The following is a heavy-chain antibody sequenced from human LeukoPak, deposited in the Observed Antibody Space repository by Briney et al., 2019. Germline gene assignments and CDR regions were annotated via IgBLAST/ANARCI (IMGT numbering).Heavy chain of an antibody. Sequence: PGGSLRLSCAASGFTFSSYSMNWVRQAPGKGLEWVSSISSSSSYIYYADSVKGRFTISRDNAKNSLYLQMNSLRAEDTAVYYCARGYPQLFYYYYMDVWGKGTTVTVSS. CDR2: ISSSSSYI. J-gene: IGHJ6*03. D-gene: IGHD3-16*02. CDR1: GFTFSSYS. V-gene: IGHV3-21*01. CDR3: ARGYPQLFYYYYMDV.